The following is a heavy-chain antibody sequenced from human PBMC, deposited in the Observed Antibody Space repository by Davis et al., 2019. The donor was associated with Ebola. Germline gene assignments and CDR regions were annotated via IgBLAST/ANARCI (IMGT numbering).Heavy chain of an antibody. D-gene: IGHD1-26*01. CDR3: AKDTPWEPIDL. J-gene: IGHJ5*02. CDR1: GFTLSSYV. V-gene: IGHV3-23*01. CDR2: IGGLGAST. Sequence: GESLKISCAASGFTLSSYVMSWVRQAPGKGLEWVSTIGGLGASTYYADSVKGRFTISRDNSEKTVYLQMNNLRAEDTAIYYCAKDTPWEPIDLWGQGTLVTVSS.